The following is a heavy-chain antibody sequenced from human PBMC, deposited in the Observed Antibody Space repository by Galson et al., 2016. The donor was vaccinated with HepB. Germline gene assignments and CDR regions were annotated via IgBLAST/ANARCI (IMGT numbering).Heavy chain of an antibody. CDR3: ARELKLYYYYGMDV. Sequence: SLRLSCAASGFTFNNYNMNWVRQSPGKGLEWVSYISSPGATVYYADSVKGRFTISRDNAKNSLVLQMNSLRDEDTAVYYCARELKLYYYYGMDVWGQGTTVTVSS. CDR1: GFTFNNYN. J-gene: IGHJ6*02. V-gene: IGHV3-48*02. CDR2: ISSPGATV.